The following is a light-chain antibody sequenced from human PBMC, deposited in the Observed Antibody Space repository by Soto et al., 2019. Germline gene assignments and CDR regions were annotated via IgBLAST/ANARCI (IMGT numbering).Light chain of an antibody. CDR1: QSVSSSY. CDR3: QQYGSLPGT. V-gene: IGKV3-20*01. Sequence: EIVLTQSSGTLSLSPGERATLSCRASQSVSSSYLAWYQQKPGQAPRLLIYGASGRATGIPDRFSGSGSGTDFTLTISRLEPEEFPVYYCQQYGSLPGTFGQGPKVDIK. CDR2: GAS. J-gene: IGKJ1*01.